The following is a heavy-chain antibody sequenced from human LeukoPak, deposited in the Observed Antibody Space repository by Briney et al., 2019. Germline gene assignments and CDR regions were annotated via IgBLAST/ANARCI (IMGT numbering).Heavy chain of an antibody. J-gene: IGHJ6*01. CDR1: GYTLTELS. V-gene: IGHV1-24*01. Sequence: GASVKVSCKVSGYTLTELSMHWVRQAPGKGPEWMGGFDPEDGETIYAQKFQGRVTMTEDTSTDTAYMELSSLRSEDTAVYYCATPHCSSTSCPYYYYYGMDVWGQGTTVTVSS. CDR2: FDPEDGET. CDR3: ATPHCSSTSCPYYYYYGMDV. D-gene: IGHD2-2*01.